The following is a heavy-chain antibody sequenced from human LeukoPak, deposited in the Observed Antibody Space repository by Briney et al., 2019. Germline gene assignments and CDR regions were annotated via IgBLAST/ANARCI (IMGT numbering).Heavy chain of an antibody. V-gene: IGHV4-39*01. D-gene: IGHD2-2*01. Sequence: SETFSFPCTVSGGSISSSTYYWGWIRQPPGKGLEWIGSIYYSGSTYYNPSLKSRVTISVDTSKNQFSLQLTSVTAADTAIYYCARHKLSRRAGPAAIDYWGERWLLTVSS. CDR3: ARHKLSRRAGPAAIDY. CDR2: IYYSGST. J-gene: IGHJ4*01. CDR1: GGSISSSTYY.